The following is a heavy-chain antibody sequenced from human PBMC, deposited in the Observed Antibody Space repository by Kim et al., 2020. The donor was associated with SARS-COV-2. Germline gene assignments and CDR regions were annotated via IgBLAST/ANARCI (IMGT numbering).Heavy chain of an antibody. CDR3: AKGIVVPAAAQYYDFWSGYYTDYYYGMDV. J-gene: IGHJ6*02. V-gene: IGHV3-23*01. Sequence: GGSLRLSCAASGFTFSSYAMSWVRQAPGKGLEWVSAISGSGGSTYYADSVKGRFTISRDNSKNTLYLQMNSLRAEDTAVYYCAKGIVVPAAAQYYDFWSGYYTDYYYGMDVWGQGTTVTVSS. CDR1: GFTFSSYA. CDR2: ISGSGGST. D-gene: IGHD3-3*01.